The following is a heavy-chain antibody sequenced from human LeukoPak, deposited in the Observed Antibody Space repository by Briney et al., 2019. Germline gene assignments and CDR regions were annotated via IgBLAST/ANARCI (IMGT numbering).Heavy chain of an antibody. CDR1: GYISTSYY. V-gene: IGHV1-46*01. D-gene: IGHD5-24*01. CDR3: ARDNEKATTD. J-gene: IGHJ4*02. CDR2: INPSGGST. Sequence: GASVKVSCKASGYISTSYYMHWVRQAPGQGLEWMGIINPSGGSTIYAQKFQGRVTMTRDTSTNTAYMELSSLRSEDTALYYCARDNEKATTDWGQGTLVTVSS.